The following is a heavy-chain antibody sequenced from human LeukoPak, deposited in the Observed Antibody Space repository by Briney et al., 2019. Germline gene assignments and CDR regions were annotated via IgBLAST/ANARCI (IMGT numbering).Heavy chain of an antibody. CDR1: GGSISSYY. V-gene: IGHV4-59*01. CDR3: ARADCGGDCYIDY. Sequence: PSETLSLTCTVSGGSISSYYWSWIRQPPGKGLEWIGYIYYSGSTNYNPSLKSRVTISVDTSKNQFSLKLSSVTAADTAVYYCARADCGGDCYIDYWGQGTLVTVSS. D-gene: IGHD2-21*02. J-gene: IGHJ4*02. CDR2: IYYSGST.